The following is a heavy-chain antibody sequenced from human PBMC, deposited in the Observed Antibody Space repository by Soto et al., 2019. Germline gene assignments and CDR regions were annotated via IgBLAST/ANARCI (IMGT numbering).Heavy chain of an antibody. V-gene: IGHV3-48*03. D-gene: IGHD2-15*01. CDR3: ARDGIVRGFDP. CDR1: GFSFSSYE. J-gene: IGHJ5*02. CDR2: INTGGGTI. Sequence: EVQLVESGGGLVQPGGSLRLSGAASGFSFSSYEMNWVRQAPGKGLEWLACINTGGGTIYYADSVKGRFTISRDNAKNSVYLQVDSLRVEDTAVYYCARDGIVRGFDPWGQGTLVTVSS.